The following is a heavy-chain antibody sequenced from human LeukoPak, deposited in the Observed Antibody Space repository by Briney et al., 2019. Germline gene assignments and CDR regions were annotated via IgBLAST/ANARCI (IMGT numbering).Heavy chain of an antibody. D-gene: IGHD6-19*01. Sequence: GGSLRLSCAASGFTFSSYAMSWVRQAPGKGLEWVSAISGNGGSTYYADSVKGRFTISRDNSKNTLYLQMNSLRAEDTAVYYCATISMRIIAVADMGAFDIWGQGTMVTVSS. V-gene: IGHV3-23*01. CDR2: ISGNGGST. J-gene: IGHJ3*02. CDR3: ATISMRIIAVADMGAFDI. CDR1: GFTFSSYA.